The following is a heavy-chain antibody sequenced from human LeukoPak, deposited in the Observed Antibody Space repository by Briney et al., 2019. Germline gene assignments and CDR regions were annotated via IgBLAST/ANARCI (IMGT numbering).Heavy chain of an antibody. CDR2: ISAYNGNT. J-gene: IGHJ5*02. CDR3: ARDQQGEDIVVVPAAENWFDP. CDR1: GYTFTSYG. Sequence: ASVKVSCKASGYTFTSYGISWVRQAPGQGLEWMGWISAYNGNTNYAQKLQGRVTMTTDTSTSTAYVELRSLRSDDTAVYYCARDQQGEDIVVVPAAENWFDPWGQGTLVTVSS. V-gene: IGHV1-18*01. D-gene: IGHD2-2*01.